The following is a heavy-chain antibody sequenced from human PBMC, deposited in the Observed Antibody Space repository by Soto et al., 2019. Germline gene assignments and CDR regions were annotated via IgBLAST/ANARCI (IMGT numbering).Heavy chain of an antibody. CDR3: AREIWELGYYYYGMDV. CDR1: GYTFTSYG. Sequence: QVQLVQSEAEVKKPGASVKVSCKASGYTFTSYGISWVRQAPGQGLEWMGWISGYNGNTNYAQKLQGRITMTTDTSTSTAYMELRSLRSDDTAVYYCAREIWELGYYYYGMDVWGQGTTVTVSS. J-gene: IGHJ6*02. D-gene: IGHD1-26*01. V-gene: IGHV1-18*01. CDR2: ISGYNGNT.